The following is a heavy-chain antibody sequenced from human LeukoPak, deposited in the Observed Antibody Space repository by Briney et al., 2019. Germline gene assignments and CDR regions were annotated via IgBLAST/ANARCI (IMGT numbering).Heavy chain of an antibody. D-gene: IGHD3-3*01. Sequence: ASVKFSCKTSGYTFVTKPISWVRQAPGQGLEWLGWISPLNGATSFAQQFQGRVSMTIDTSTTTAYIELRSLISDDTAVYYCARVYDFWSGFYTHGDYWGQGTLVTVSS. CDR2: ISPLNGAT. J-gene: IGHJ4*02. V-gene: IGHV1-18*01. CDR1: GYTFVTKP. CDR3: ARVYDFWSGFYTHGDY.